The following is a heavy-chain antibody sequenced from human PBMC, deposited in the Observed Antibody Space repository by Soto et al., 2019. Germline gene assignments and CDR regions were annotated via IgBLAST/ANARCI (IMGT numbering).Heavy chain of an antibody. CDR1: GFTFDDYA. V-gene: IGHV3-9*01. CDR2: ISWNSGSI. Sequence: GGSLRLSCAAAGFTFDDYAMHWVRQAPGKGLEWVSGISWNSGSIGYADSVKGRFTISRDNAKNSLYLQMNSLRAEDTALYYCAKDSDYWGQGTLVTVSS. CDR3: AKDSDY. J-gene: IGHJ4*02.